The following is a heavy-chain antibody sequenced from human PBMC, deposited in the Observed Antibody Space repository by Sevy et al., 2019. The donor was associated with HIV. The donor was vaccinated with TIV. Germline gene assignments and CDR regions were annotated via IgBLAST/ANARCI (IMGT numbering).Heavy chain of an antibody. D-gene: IGHD3-9*01. CDR2: VFYFGNT. V-gene: IGHV4-61*01. Sequence: SETLSLTCSVSGASVSSANDYWSWIRQPPGKGLEWIGYVFYFGNTNYNPSLKSRGTISLDTSKKQFSLKLTSVTAADTAIYYCARDQYYDILTGLYAMDVWGQGTTVTVSS. CDR1: GASVSSANDY. J-gene: IGHJ6*02. CDR3: ARDQYYDILTGLYAMDV.